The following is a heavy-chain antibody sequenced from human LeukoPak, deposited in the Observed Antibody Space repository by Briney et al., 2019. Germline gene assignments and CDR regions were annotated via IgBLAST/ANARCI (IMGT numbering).Heavy chain of an antibody. CDR3: ARGAAAAVNFDY. J-gene: IGHJ4*02. CDR2: IYYSGST. Sequence: PSETLSLTCTVSGGSISSGDYYWSWIRQPPGKGLEWIGYIYYSGSTYYNPSLKSRVTISVDTSKNQFSLMLSSVTAADTAVYCCARGAAAAVNFDYWGQGTLVTVSS. V-gene: IGHV4-30-4*01. D-gene: IGHD6-13*01. CDR1: GGSISSGDYY.